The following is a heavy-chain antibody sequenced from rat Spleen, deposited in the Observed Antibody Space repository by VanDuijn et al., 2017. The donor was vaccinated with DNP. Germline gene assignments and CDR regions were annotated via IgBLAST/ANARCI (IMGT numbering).Heavy chain of an antibody. D-gene: IGHD3-2*01. CDR2: INTDGGSS. CDR1: GFTFSSYW. CDR3: AKDLQWYAMNA. V-gene: IGHV5-58*01. Sequence: EVQLVETGGGLVQPGRSLKLSCVASGFTFSSYWMFWIRQAPGKGLEWVASINTDGGSSVYRDSVTGRFTISRDNAENTVYLQMNSLRSEDTATYYCAKDLQWYAMNAWGQGVMVTVSS. J-gene: IGHJ2*01.